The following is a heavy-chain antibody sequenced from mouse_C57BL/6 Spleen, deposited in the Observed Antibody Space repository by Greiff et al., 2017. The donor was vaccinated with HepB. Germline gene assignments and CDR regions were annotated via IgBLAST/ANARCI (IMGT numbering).Heavy chain of an antibody. V-gene: IGHV1-76*01. J-gene: IGHJ2*01. CDR2: IYPGSGNT. Sequence: QVQLKQSGAELVRPGASVKLSCKASGYTFTDYYINWVKQRPGQGLEWIARIYPGSGNTYYNEKFKGKATLTAEKSSSTAYMQLSSLTSEDSAVYFCARWGFITTVVPFDYWGQGTTLTVSS. CDR3: ARWGFITTVVPFDY. D-gene: IGHD1-1*01. CDR1: GYTFTDYY.